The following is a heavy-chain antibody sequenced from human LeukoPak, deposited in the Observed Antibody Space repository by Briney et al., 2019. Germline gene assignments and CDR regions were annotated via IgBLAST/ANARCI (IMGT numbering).Heavy chain of an antibody. CDR1: GFTFNSYG. CDR3: AKDGRGVRTMAATYYYYYGMDV. D-gene: IGHD1-1*01. Sequence: GGSLRLSCAASGFTFNSYGMHWVRQAPGKGLEWVAFIRYDGSNKYYADSVKGRFTISRDNSKNTLYLQMNSLRAEDTAVYYCAKDGRGVRTMAATYYYYYGMDVWGQGTTVTVSS. V-gene: IGHV3-30*02. CDR2: IRYDGSNK. J-gene: IGHJ6*02.